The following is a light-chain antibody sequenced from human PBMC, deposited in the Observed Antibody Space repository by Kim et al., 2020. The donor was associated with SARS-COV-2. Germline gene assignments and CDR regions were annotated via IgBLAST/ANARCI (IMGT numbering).Light chain of an antibody. V-gene: IGLV2-14*01. J-gene: IGLJ2*01. CDR1: SSDVGGYNY. Sequence: QSALTQPASVSGSPEQSITISCTGTSSDVGGYNYVSWYQQHPGKAPKLMIYDVSKRPSGVSNRFSGSKSGNTASLTISGLQAEDEADYYCSSYTSSSTFLVVFGGGTQLTVL. CDR3: SSYTSSSTFLVV. CDR2: DVS.